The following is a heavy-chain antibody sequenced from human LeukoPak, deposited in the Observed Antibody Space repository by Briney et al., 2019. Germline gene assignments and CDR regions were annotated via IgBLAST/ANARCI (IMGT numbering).Heavy chain of an antibody. Sequence: GGSLRLSCATSGFTFSRYWMSWVRQIPGKGLEWVASIKQDGSEEKFADSVKGQFTIYRDNAKNSVDLQMNSLGAEDTAVYFCATTVRLAGQGYFDYWGQGTLVTVSS. D-gene: IGHD6-19*01. CDR2: IKQDGSEE. J-gene: IGHJ4*02. CDR1: GFTFSRYW. V-gene: IGHV3-7*01. CDR3: ATTVRLAGQGYFDY.